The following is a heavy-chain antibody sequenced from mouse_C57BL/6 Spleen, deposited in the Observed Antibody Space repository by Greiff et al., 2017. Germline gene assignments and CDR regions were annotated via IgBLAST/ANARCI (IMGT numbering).Heavy chain of an antibody. V-gene: IGHV1-19*01. CDR3: ARSDYYGKGAMDY. D-gene: IGHD1-1*01. CDR1: GYTFTDYY. Sequence: VQLQQSGPVLVKPGASVKMSCKASGYTFTDYYMNWVKQSHGKSLEWIGVINPYNGGTSYNQKFKGKATLTVDKSSSTAYMALNSLTSEDSAVYYCARSDYYGKGAMDYWGQGTSVTVSS. CDR2: INPYNGGT. J-gene: IGHJ4*01.